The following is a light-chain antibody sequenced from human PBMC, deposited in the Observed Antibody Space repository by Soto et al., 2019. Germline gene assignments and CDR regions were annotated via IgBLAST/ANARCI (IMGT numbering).Light chain of an antibody. V-gene: IGKV3-15*01. CDR2: GAS. CDR1: QRISSN. J-gene: IGKJ2*01. CDR3: QQYKDWPPYT. Sequence: EILMTQSQATLSFSPGERATLSCRASQRISSNVAWYQLKPGQAPRLLIYGASTRATGVPARFSGGGSGTELTLTISSLQSEDFAVYFCQQYKDWPPYTFGQGTKLEIK.